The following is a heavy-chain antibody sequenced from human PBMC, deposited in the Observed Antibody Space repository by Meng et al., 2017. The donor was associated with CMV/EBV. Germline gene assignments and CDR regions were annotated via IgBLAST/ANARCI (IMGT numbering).Heavy chain of an antibody. Sequence: QVQLVQSGPEVKKPXSSVTVXCKAAGGTFSSYAISWGRQAPGQGLEWMGGIIPIFGTANYAQKFQGRVTITADESTSTAYMELSSLRSEDTAVYYCATEGIAAAGGGYFDYWGQGTLVTVSS. CDR3: ATEGIAAAGGGYFDY. CDR2: IIPIFGTA. D-gene: IGHD6-13*01. V-gene: IGHV1-69*12. CDR1: GGTFSSYA. J-gene: IGHJ4*02.